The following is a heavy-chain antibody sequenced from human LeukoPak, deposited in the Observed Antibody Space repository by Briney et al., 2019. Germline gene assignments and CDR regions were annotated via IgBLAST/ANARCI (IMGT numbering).Heavy chain of an antibody. J-gene: IGHJ4*02. D-gene: IGHD3-10*01. CDR3: AKGPNFGSWRAVHY. V-gene: IGHV3-33*03. CDR2: IWYDGSQK. Sequence: GSLRLSCGASGFTFNSHGMLWVRQAPGKGLEWVSLIWYDGSQKYYADSVKGRFTISRDNSKNTLYVQMNSLRADDTAIYYCAKGPNFGSWRAVHYWGQGSLVTVSS. CDR1: GFTFNSHG.